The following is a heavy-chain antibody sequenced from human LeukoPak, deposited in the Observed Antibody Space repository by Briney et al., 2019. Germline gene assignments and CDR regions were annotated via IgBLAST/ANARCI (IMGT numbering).Heavy chain of an antibody. V-gene: IGHV3-66*01. D-gene: IGHD3-9*01. Sequence: GGSLRLSCAASGFTVSTNYMSWVRQAPGKGLEWVSVFYSGGGKYYADSVKGRFTISRDNSKNTLYLQMNSLRAEDTAVYYCARSTYVIFTGYQDAFDIWGQGTKVTVSS. CDR3: ARSTYVIFTGYQDAFDI. J-gene: IGHJ3*02. CDR1: GFTVSTNY. CDR2: FYSGGGK.